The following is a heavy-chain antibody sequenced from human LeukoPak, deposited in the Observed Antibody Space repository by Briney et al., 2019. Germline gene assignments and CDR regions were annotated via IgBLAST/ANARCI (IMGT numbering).Heavy chain of an antibody. CDR2: ISGSGDST. V-gene: IGHV3-23*01. D-gene: IGHD3-3*01. J-gene: IGHJ6*03. CDR3: AKERRITIFGVVIRYYYMDV. Sequence: GGSLRLSCAASGFTFSNYAMRWVRQAPGKGLEWVSGISGSGDSTYYADSVKGRFTISRDNSKNTLYLQMNSLRAEDTAVYYCAKERRITIFGVVIRYYYMDVWGKGTTVTISS. CDR1: GFTFSNYA.